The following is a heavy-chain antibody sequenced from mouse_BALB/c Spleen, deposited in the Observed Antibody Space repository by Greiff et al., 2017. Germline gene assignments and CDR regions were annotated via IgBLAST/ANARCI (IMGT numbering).Heavy chain of an antibody. V-gene: IGHV1-4*01. CDR1: GYTFTSYT. Sequence: QVQLQQSGAELARPGASVKMSCKASGYTFTSYTMHWVKQRPGQGLEWIGYINPSSGYTNYNQKFKDKATLTADKSSSTAYMQLSSLTSEDSAVYYCARWLLEGYAMDYWGQGTSVTVSS. D-gene: IGHD2-3*01. CDR2: INPSSGYT. J-gene: IGHJ4*01. CDR3: ARWLLEGYAMDY.